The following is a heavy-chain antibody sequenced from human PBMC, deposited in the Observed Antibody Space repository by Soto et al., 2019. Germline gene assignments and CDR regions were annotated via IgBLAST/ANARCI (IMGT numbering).Heavy chain of an antibody. CDR1: GFTFSSYG. CDR2: ISYDGSNK. J-gene: IGHJ4*02. CDR3: AKGEGYTAMAYYFDY. Sequence: QVQLVESGGGVVQPGRSLRPSCAASGFTFSSYGMHWVRQAPGKGLEWVAVISYDGSNKYYADSVKGRFTISRDNSKNRLYLQMNSLRAEDRAVYYCAKGEGYTAMAYYFDYWGQGALVTVSS. V-gene: IGHV3-30*18. D-gene: IGHD5-18*01.